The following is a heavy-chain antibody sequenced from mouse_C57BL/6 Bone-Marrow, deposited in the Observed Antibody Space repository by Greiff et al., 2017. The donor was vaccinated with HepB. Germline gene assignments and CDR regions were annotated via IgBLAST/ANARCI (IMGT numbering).Heavy chain of an antibody. CDR3: ARGRGGDYYGSYYFDG. CDR1: GYAFSSSW. Sequence: QVQLQQSGPELVKPGASVKISCKASGYAFSSSWMNGVKQRPGKGLEWIGRIYPGDGDTNYNGKFKGKATLTADKSSSTAYMQLSSLTSEDSAVYFCARGRGGDYYGSYYFDGWGQGTTLSVAS. CDR2: IYPGDGDT. D-gene: IGHD1-1*01. V-gene: IGHV1-82*01. J-gene: IGHJ2*01.